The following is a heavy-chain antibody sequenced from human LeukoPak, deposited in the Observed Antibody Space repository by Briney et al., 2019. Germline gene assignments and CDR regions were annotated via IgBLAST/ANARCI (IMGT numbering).Heavy chain of an antibody. CDR1: GFTFSSYN. V-gene: IGHV3-21*01. CDR2: ISSSSTYI. J-gene: IGHJ6*02. Sequence: GGSLRLSCAASGFTFSSYNMNWVRQAPGKGLEWVSSISSSSTYIDYADSVKGRFTISRDSAKNSLYLQMNSLRAEDTALYYCATSAVPSNFYYYAMDVWGQGTTVTVSS. CDR3: ATSAVPSNFYYYAMDV.